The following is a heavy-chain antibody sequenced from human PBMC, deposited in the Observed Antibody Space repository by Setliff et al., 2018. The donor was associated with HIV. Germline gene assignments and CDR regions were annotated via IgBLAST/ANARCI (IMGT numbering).Heavy chain of an antibody. CDR1: GGSITGYY. CDR3: ARGVARQVVIDRWFDP. CDR2: IFASGNT. Sequence: PSETLSLTCTVSGGSITGYYWNWVRQPAGRGLEWIGRIFASGNTNYNPSLKSRVTMSVDASKNLVSLNLNSVTAADTAIYYCARGVARQVVIDRWFDPWGQGTPVTVSS. V-gene: IGHV4-4*07. D-gene: IGHD2-21*01. J-gene: IGHJ5*02.